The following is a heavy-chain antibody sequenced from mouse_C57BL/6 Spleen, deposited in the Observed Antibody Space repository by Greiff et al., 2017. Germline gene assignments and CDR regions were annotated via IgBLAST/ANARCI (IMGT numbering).Heavy chain of an antibody. D-gene: IGHD1-1*01. V-gene: IGHV3-6*01. CDR2: ISYDGSN. CDR1: GYSITSGYY. Sequence: EVKLQESGPGLVKPSQSLSLTCSVTGYSITSGYYWNCIRQFPGNKLEWMGYISYDGSNNYNPSLKNRISITRETSKNQFFLKLNSVTTENTATYYCARDPLYGYYFDYWGQGTTLTVSS. J-gene: IGHJ2*01. CDR3: ARDPLYGYYFDY.